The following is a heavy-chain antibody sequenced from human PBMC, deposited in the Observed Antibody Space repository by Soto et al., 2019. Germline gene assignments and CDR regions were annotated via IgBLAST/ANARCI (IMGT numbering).Heavy chain of an antibody. CDR2: ISANNGKT. CDR3: ARGRNAGSYWRH. J-gene: IGHJ4*02. D-gene: IGHD1-26*01. CDR1: GYTFTSYG. Sequence: QVQLVQSGAEVTKPGASVKVSCKASGYTFTSYGISWVRQAPGQGLEWMGWISANNGKTKFAQKFQGRVTMTTDTSTSTAYRELRSLRSDYTAVYYCARGRNAGSYWRHWGQGTLVTVSS. V-gene: IGHV1-18*01.